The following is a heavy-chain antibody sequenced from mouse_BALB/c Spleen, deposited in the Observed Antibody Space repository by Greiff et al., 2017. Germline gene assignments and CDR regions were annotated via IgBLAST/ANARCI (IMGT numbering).Heavy chain of an antibody. CDR1: GYTFTSYW. D-gene: IGHD2-9*01. Sequence: VQLQQPGAELVKPGASVKLSCKASGYTFTSYWMHWVKQRPGQGLEWIGEIDPSDSYTNYNQKFKGKATLTVDKSSSTAYMQLSSLTSEDSAVYYCARCPYYGYERAWFAYWGQGTLVTVSA. CDR3: ARCPYYGYERAWFAY. J-gene: IGHJ3*01. V-gene: IGHV1-69*02. CDR2: IDPSDSYT.